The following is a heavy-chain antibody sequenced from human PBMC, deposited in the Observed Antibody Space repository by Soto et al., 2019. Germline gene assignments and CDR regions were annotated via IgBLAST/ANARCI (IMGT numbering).Heavy chain of an antibody. D-gene: IGHD2-15*01. CDR2: VSWNSEIV. V-gene: IGHV3-9*01. CDR3: AKDRGPCSGNKCSSLYSYYGMDV. J-gene: IGHJ6*02. CDR1: GFKVGDYP. Sequence: SLRLSCEDSGFKVGDYPLHWVRQAPGKGLEWVSGVSWNSEIVGYADSVKGRFTISRDNAKNSLYLEMNSLRTEDTALYYCAKDRGPCSGNKCSSLYSYYGMDVWGQGT.